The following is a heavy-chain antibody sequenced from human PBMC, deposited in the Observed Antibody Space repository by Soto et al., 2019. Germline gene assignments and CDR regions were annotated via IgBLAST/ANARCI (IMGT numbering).Heavy chain of an antibody. CDR3: ARGRDSSGCWDY. J-gene: IGHJ4*02. CDR2: INHSGST. Sequence: KQSQTLSLTCAVYGGSFSGYYWSWIRQPPGKGLEWIGEINHSGSTNYNPSLKSRVTISVDTSKNQFSLKLSSVTAADTAVYYCARGRDSSGCWDYWGQGTLVTVSS. CDR1: GGSFSGYY. V-gene: IGHV4-34*01. D-gene: IGHD6-19*01.